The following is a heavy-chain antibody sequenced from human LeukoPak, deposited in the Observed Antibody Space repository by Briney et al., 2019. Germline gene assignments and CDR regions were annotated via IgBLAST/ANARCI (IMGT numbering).Heavy chain of an antibody. CDR1: GFTFSSYG. CDR3: AKDSTWIQLEGYFDY. D-gene: IGHD5-18*01. J-gene: IGHJ4*02. Sequence: PGGSLRLSCAPSGFTFSSYGMPWVRQAPGRVLEWVAFIRYDGSNKYYADSVKGRFTISRDNSKNTLYLQMNSLRAEDTAVYYCAKDSTWIQLEGYFDYWGQGTLVTVSS. V-gene: IGHV3-30*02. CDR2: IRYDGSNK.